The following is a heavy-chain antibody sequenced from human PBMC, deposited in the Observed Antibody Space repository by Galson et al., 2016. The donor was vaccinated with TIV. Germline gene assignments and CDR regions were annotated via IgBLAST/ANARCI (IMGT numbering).Heavy chain of an antibody. D-gene: IGHD3-22*01. CDR2: IFPDDSDT. Sequence: QSGAEVKKPGESLKISCKGSGYRFSSYWIGWVRQRPGKGLEWLGIIFPDDSDTRYSPSLEGQVTFSADKSIRTAYLQWSSLKASDTAIYYCARHFRYSDSSGYHCFDSWGQGTMVTVSS. CDR3: ARHFRYSDSSGYHCFDS. CDR1: GYRFSSYW. J-gene: IGHJ4*02. V-gene: IGHV5-51*01.